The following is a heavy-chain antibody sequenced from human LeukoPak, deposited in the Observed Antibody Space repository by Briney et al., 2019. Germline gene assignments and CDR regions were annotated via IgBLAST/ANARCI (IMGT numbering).Heavy chain of an antibody. D-gene: IGHD6-13*01. V-gene: IGHV3-7*01. CDR1: GFTFSSYA. CDR3: ASDTAALEY. CDR2: IKEDGSEK. J-gene: IGHJ4*02. Sequence: QPGGSLRLSCAASGFTFSSYAMSWVRQAPGKGLEWVANIKEDGSEKYYVDSVKGRFTIPRDNAEKSLYLQMNSLRAEDAAVYYCASDTAALEYWGQGTLVVVSS.